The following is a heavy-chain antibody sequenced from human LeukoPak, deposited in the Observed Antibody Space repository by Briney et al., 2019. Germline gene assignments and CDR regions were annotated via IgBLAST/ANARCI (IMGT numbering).Heavy chain of an antibody. CDR3: ARAHFKE. CDR1: GRSFSGYY. Sequence: SETLSLTCAVYGRSFSGYYWSWIRQPPGKGLEWIGEINHSGSTNYNPTLKSRVTISLDTSKTRFPLKLSSVTAADTAVYYCARAHFKEWGQGTLVTVSS. CDR2: INHSGST. V-gene: IGHV4-34*01. D-gene: IGHD2/OR15-2a*01. J-gene: IGHJ4*02.